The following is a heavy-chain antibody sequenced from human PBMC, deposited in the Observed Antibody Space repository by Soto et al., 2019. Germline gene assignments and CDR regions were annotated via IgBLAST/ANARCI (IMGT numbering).Heavy chain of an antibody. V-gene: IGHV4-39*01. Sequence: PSETLSLTCTVSGGSISSSSYYWGCFRQPPGKGLDWIGSIYYGGNTYYNPSLKSRVTISVDTSKNQFSLKLSSVTAADTAVYYCATGQYYYDSSGYLFPYWGQGTLVTVSS. CDR1: GGSISSSSYY. CDR2: IYYGGNT. D-gene: IGHD3-22*01. J-gene: IGHJ4*02. CDR3: ATGQYYYDSSGYLFPY.